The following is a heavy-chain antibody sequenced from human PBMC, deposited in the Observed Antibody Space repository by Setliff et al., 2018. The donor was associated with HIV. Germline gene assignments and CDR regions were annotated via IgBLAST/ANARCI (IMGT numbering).Heavy chain of an antibody. V-gene: IGHV3-23*01. CDR1: GFRFRGHA. Sequence: GGSLRLSCVASGFRFRGHAMNWVRQAPGKGLEWVSVISGSGGSTFYADSVKGRFTISRDNSKNTVYPPMNSLSAEDTAVYYCAKGCFDWLRAGTFDYWGQGSLVTVSS. CDR2: ISGSGGST. D-gene: IGHD3-9*01. CDR3: AKGCFDWLRAGTFDY. J-gene: IGHJ4*02.